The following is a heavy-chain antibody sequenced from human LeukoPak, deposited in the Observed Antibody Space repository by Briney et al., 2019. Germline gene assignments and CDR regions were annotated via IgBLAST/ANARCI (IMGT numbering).Heavy chain of an antibody. CDR3: ARAIAAAGVDAFDI. CDR2: TNPNSGNT. V-gene: IGHV1-8*01. D-gene: IGHD6-13*01. CDR1: GYTFTSYD. Sequence: GASVKVSCKASGYTFTSYDINWVRQATGQGLEWMGWTNPNSGNTGYAQKFQGRVTMTRNTSISTAYMELSSLRSEDTAVYYCARAIAAAGVDAFDIWGQGTMVTVSS. J-gene: IGHJ3*02.